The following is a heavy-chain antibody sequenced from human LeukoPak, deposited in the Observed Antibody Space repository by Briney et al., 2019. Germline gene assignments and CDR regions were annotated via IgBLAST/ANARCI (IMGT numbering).Heavy chain of an antibody. V-gene: IGHV6-1*01. J-gene: IGHJ4*02. CDR2: TYYKSKWNN. CDR1: GDSVSSNSAT. CDR3: ARGDQNFDY. D-gene: IGHD5-24*01. Sequence: SQTLSLTCAISGDSVSSNSATWNWIRQSPSRGLEWLGGTYYKSKWNNNYAVSVKSRITINPDTSKNQFSLQLNSVTAEDTAMYYCARGDQNFDYWGQGTLVTVSS.